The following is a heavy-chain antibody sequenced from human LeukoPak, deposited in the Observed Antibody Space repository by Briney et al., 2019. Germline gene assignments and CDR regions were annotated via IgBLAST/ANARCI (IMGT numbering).Heavy chain of an antibody. D-gene: IGHD3-22*01. CDR1: GGSINSYY. CDR2: IYYSGST. J-gene: IGHJ5*02. CDR3: ARFSRNYYDSSGYPNWFDP. V-gene: IGHV4-59*08. Sequence: SETLSLTCTVSGGSINSYYWSWIRQPPGKGLEWIGYIYYSGSTNYNPSLKSRVTISVDASKNQFSLKLSSVTAADTAVYYCARFSRNYYDSSGYPNWFDPWGQGTLVTVSS.